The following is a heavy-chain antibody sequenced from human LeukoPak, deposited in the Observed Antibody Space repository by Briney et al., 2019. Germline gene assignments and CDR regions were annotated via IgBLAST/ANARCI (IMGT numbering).Heavy chain of an antibody. CDR2: ISGSGGST. CDR3: ATSPGGTNFDY. D-gene: IGHD1-1*01. V-gene: IGHV3-23*01. J-gene: IGHJ4*02. CDR1: GFTFSSYA. Sequence: GGSLRLSCAASGFTFSSYAMSWVRQAPGKGLEWVSAISGSGGSTYYADSVKGRSTISRDNSKNTLYLQMNSLRAEDTAVYYCATSPGGTNFDYWGQGTLVTVSS.